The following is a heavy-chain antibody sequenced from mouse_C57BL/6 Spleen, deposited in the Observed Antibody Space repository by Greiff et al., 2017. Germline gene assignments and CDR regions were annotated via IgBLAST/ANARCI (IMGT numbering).Heavy chain of an antibody. CDR2: IYPGSGST. CDR3: ARWGLARGDY. Sequence: VQLQQPGAELVKPGASVKMSCKASGYTFTSYCITWVKQRPGKGLEWIGDIYPGSGSTNYNEKFKSKATLTVYTSSSTVYMQLSSLTSEDSAVYYCARWGLARGDYWGQGTTLTVSS. V-gene: IGHV1-55*01. CDR1: GYTFTSYC. D-gene: IGHD6-2*01. J-gene: IGHJ2*01.